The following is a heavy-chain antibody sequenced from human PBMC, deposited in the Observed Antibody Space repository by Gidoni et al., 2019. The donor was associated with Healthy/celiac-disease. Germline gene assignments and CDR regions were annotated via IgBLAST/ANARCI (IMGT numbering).Heavy chain of an antibody. J-gene: IGHJ4*02. CDR3: ARGRHDFWSGYYSN. V-gene: IGHV4-34*01. CDR1: GGSFSGYY. Sequence: QVQLQQWGAGLLKPSETLSLTCAVYGGSFSGYYWSWIRQPPGKGLEWIGEINHSGSTNYNPSLKSRVTISVDTSKNQFSLKLSSVTAADTAVYYCARGRHDFWSGYYSNWGQGTLVTVSS. D-gene: IGHD3-3*01. CDR2: INHSGST.